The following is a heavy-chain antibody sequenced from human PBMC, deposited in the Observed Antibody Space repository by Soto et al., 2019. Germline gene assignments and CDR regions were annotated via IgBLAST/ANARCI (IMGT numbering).Heavy chain of an antibody. J-gene: IGHJ3*02. CDR2: IRSKAYGGTT. D-gene: IGHD3-16*02. CDR3: TRDFEASKNGYSYRDHDAFDI. V-gene: IGHV3-49*03. CDR1: GFTFGDYA. Sequence: GGSLRLSCTASGFTFGDYAMSWFRQAPGKGLEWVGFIRSKAYGGTTEYAASVKGRFTISRDDSKSIAYLQMNSLKTEDTAVYYCTRDFEASKNGYSYRDHDAFDIWGQGTMVTVSS.